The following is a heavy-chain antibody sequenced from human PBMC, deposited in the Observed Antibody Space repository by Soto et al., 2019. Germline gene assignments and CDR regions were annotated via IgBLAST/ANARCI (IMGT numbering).Heavy chain of an antibody. D-gene: IGHD6-13*01. CDR1: GGSISSSSYY. CDR3: ARTVAAAGYYGMDV. V-gene: IGHV4-39*01. J-gene: IGHJ6*02. Sequence: QLQLQESGPGLVKPSETLSLTCTVSGGSISSSSYYWGWIRQPPGKGLEWIGSIYYSGSTYYNPSLKSRVTISVDTSKNQFSLKLSCVTAADTAVYYCARTVAAAGYYGMDVWGQGTTVTVSS. CDR2: IYYSGST.